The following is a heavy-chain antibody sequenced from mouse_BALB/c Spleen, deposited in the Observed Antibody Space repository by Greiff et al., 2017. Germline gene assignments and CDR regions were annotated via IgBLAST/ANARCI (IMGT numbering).Heavy chain of an antibody. CDR2: INPNNGGT. D-gene: IGHD1-1*02. CDR3: ARSRTMYYAMDY. V-gene: IGHV1-18*01. Sequence: EVKLEESGPELVKPGASVKIPCKASGYTFTDYNMDWVKQSHGKSLEWIGDINPNNGGTIYNQKFKGKATLTVDKSSSTAYMELRSLTSEDTAVYYCARSRTMYYAMDYWGQGTSVTVSS. J-gene: IGHJ4*01. CDR1: GYTFTDYN.